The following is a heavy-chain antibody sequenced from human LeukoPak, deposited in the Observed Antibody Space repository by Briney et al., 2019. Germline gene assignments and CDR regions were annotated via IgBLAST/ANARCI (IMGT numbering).Heavy chain of an antibody. V-gene: IGHV1-3*01. Sequence: ASVKVSCKASGYTFTNYAMHWVRQAPGQRLEWMGWINAGNGNTKYSQKFQGRVTITRDTSASTAYMELSSLRSEDTAVYYCARRGGPYYYDSSGYWYYFDYWGQGTLVTVSS. CDR3: ARRGGPYYYDSSGYWYYFDY. J-gene: IGHJ4*02. CDR2: INAGNGNT. D-gene: IGHD3-22*01. CDR1: GYTFTNYA.